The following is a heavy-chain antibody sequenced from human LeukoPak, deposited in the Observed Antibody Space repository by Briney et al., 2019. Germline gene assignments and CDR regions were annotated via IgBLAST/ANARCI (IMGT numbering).Heavy chain of an antibody. CDR3: ARYCSSTSCYNGDY. J-gene: IGHJ4*02. V-gene: IGHV1-69*01. CDR2: IIPIFGTA. D-gene: IGHD2-2*02. CDR1: GGTFSSYA. Sequence: GSSVKVSCKASGGTFSSYAISWVRQAPGQGLERMGGIIPIFGTANYAQKLQGRVTITADESTSTAYMELSSLRSEDTAVYYCARYCSSTSCYNGDYWGQGTLVTVSS.